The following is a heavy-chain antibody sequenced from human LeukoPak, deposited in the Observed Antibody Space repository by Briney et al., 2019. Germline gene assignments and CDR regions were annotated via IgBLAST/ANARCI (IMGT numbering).Heavy chain of an antibody. CDR2: IYYSGST. CDR3: ARHRYGDYPYYYYYTDV. CDR1: GYSISSGYY. D-gene: IGHD4-17*01. J-gene: IGHJ6*03. V-gene: IGHV4-38-2*01. Sequence: SETLSLTCAVSGYSISSGYYWGWIRQPPGKGLEWIGSIYYSGSTYYNPSLKSRVTISVDTSKNQFSLKLSSVTAADTAVYYCARHRYGDYPYYYYYTDVWGKGTTVTVSS.